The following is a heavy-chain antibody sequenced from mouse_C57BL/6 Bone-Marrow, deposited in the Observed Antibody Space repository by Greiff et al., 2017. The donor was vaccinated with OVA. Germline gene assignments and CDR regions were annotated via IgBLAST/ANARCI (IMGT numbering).Heavy chain of an antibody. J-gene: IGHJ2*01. V-gene: IGHV1-69*01. D-gene: IGHD2-3*01. CDR3: ARRGWLLFFDY. Sequence: VQLQQPGAELVMPGASVKLSCKASGYTFTSYWMHWVKQRPGQGLEWIGEIDPSDSYTNYNQKFKGKSTLTVDKSSSTAYMQLSSLTSEDSAVYYCARRGWLLFFDYWGQGTTLTVSS. CDR2: IDPSDSYT. CDR1: GYTFTSYW.